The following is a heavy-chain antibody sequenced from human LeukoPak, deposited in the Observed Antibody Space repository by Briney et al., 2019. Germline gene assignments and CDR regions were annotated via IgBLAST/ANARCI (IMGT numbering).Heavy chain of an antibody. Sequence: PSETLSLTCAVSGGSISSDNWWSWVRQSPGKGLEWVSSITSSSSYIYYADSVKGRFTISRDNAKNSLYLQMNSLRAEDTAVYYCARDPYSGSYGAYYYYYMDVWGKGTTVTISS. CDR2: ITSSSSYI. CDR1: GGSISSDN. D-gene: IGHD1-26*01. CDR3: ARDPYSGSYGAYYYYYMDV. J-gene: IGHJ6*03. V-gene: IGHV3-21*01.